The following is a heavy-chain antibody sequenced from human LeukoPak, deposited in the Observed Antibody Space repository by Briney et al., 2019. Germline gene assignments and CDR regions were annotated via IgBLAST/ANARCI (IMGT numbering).Heavy chain of an antibody. CDR2: INHSGST. CDR3: ARLDIVVVPASTPAVGFDP. CDR1: GGSFSGYY. D-gene: IGHD2-2*01. Sequence: SETLSLTCTVYGGSFSGYYWSWIRQPPGKGLEWIGEINHSGSTNYNPSLKSRVTMSVDTSKNQFSLKLSSVTAADTAVYFCARLDIVVVPASTPAVGFDPWGQGTLVTVSS. V-gene: IGHV4-34*01. J-gene: IGHJ5*02.